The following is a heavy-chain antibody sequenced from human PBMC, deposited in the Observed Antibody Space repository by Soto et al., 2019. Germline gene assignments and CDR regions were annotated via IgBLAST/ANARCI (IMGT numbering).Heavy chain of an antibody. V-gene: IGHV3-33*01. CDR3: ARCKQKVMHCGLDV. CDR1: GFIFSSYG. CDR2: INYDGSNK. J-gene: IGHJ6*02. D-gene: IGHD2-21*01. Sequence: QVNLVESGGGAVQRGRSLRVSCAASGFIFSSYGMHWVRQAPGKGLEWVAFINYDGSNKFYGDAVKGRFTISRDNSKNMVHLQKNRLRGEDTAVYYCARCKQKVMHCGLDVWGHGATVTVSS.